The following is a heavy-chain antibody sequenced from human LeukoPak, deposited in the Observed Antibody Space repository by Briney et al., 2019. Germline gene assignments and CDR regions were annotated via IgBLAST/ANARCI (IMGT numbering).Heavy chain of an antibody. CDR1: GYSFTKYW. D-gene: IGHD5-24*01. J-gene: IGHJ4*02. CDR3: ARVEMATIPGDY. V-gene: IGHV5-51*04. Sequence: GESLKISCQGSGYSFTKYWIGWVRQMPGKGLEWMGNIDPSDSETRHSPSFQGQVTISVDKPISTAYLQWNSLKASDTAMYYCARVEMATIPGDYWGQGTLVTVSS. CDR2: IDPSDSET.